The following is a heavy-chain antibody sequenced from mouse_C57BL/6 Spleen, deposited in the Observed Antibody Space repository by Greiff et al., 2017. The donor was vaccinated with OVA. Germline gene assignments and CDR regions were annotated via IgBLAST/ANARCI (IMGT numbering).Heavy chain of an antibody. J-gene: IGHJ1*03. Sequence: QVQLQQPGAELVMPGASVKLSCKASGYTFTSYWMHWVKQRPGQGLEWIGEIDPSDSYTNYNQKFKGKSTLTVDKSSSTAYMQLSSLTSEDSAVYYCARRRGFDVWGTGTTVTVSS. CDR2: IDPSDSYT. V-gene: IGHV1-69*01. CDR3: ARRRGFDV. CDR1: GYTFTSYW.